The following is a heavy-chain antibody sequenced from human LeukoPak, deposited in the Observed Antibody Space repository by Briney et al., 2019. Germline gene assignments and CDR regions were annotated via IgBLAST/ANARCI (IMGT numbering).Heavy chain of an antibody. J-gene: IGHJ4*02. D-gene: IGHD6-19*01. CDR3: ARDLSYSSGWYHY. CDR2: ISRSATTI. V-gene: IGHV3-48*03. Sequence: GGSLRLSCAASGFTFSSYEMNWVRQAPGKGLEWVSSISRSATTIYYADSLKGRFTISRDNAKNSLYLQMNSLRAEDTAVYYCARDLSYSSGWYHYWGQGTLVTVSS. CDR1: GFTFSSYE.